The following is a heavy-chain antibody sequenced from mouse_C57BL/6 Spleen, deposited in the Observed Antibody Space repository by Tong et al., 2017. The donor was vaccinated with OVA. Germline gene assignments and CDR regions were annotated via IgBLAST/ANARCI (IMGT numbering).Heavy chain of an antibody. J-gene: IGHJ2*01. CDR2: ISDGGSYT. Sequence: EVQLQESGGSLVKPGGSLKLSCAASGFTFSDYYMYWVRQTPEKRLEWVATISDGGSYTYYPDSVKGRFTISRDNAKNTLYLQMSRLKSEDTAMYYCARQRYDASYFDYWGQGTTLTVSS. D-gene: IGHD2-14*01. CDR1: GFTFSDYY. CDR3: ARQRYDASYFDY. V-gene: IGHV5-4*02.